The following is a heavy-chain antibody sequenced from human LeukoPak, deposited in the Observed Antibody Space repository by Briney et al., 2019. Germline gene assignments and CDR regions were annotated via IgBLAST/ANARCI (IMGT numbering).Heavy chain of an antibody. CDR1: GGSLSSSSHY. CDR3: ARDVVGYAISSRWFDP. Sequence: SETLSLTCSVSGGSLSSSSHYWAWIRQPPGKGLEWIGGIDYRGTTYYSPSLKSRVTISIDTSKSEFSLKLASVTAADTAFYYCARDVVGYAISSRWFDPWGQGTLVTVSS. D-gene: IGHD3-16*01. CDR2: IDYRGTT. J-gene: IGHJ5*02. V-gene: IGHV4-39*07.